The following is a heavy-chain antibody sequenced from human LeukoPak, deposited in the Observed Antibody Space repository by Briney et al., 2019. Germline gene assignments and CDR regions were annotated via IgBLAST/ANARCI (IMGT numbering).Heavy chain of an antibody. J-gene: IGHJ4*02. V-gene: IGHV4-34*01. Sequence: PSETLSLTCAVYAGSFSGYYWSWIRQPPGKGLEWIGEINHSGSTNYNPSLKSRVTISVDTSKNQFSLKLSSVTAADTAVYYCARINAAPILHFDYWGQGTLVTVSS. CDR3: ARINAAPILHFDY. D-gene: IGHD2-2*01. CDR1: AGSFSGYY. CDR2: INHSGST.